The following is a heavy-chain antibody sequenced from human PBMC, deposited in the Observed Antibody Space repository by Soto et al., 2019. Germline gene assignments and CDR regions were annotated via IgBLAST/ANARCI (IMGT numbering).Heavy chain of an antibody. Sequence: ASVKVSCKASGGTFSSYAISWVRQAPGQGLEWMGGIIPIFGTANYAQKFQGRVTITADESTSTAYMELSSLRSEDTAVYYCASSRYSSGWYLAPAFDIWGQGTMVTVSS. CDR1: GGTFSSYA. CDR2: IIPIFGTA. D-gene: IGHD6-19*01. CDR3: ASSRYSSGWYLAPAFDI. V-gene: IGHV1-69*13. J-gene: IGHJ3*02.